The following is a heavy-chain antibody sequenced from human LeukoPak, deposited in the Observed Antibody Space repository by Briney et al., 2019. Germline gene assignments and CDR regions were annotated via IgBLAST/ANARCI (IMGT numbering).Heavy chain of an antibody. CDR3: ARAPWELTDYYYMDV. CDR2: ISYDGSKK. V-gene: IGHV3-30*01. Sequence: GGSLRLSCAASGFTFSNYEMHWVRQAPGKGLEWAGVISYDGSKKNYADSVKGRFTISRDSSKSTLYLQMNSLRGEDTAVYYCARAPWELTDYYYMDVWGKGTTVTVSS. J-gene: IGHJ6*03. D-gene: IGHD1-26*01. CDR1: GFTFSNYE.